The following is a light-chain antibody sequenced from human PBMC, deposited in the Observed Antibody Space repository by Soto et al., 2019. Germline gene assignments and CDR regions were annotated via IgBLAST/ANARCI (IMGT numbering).Light chain of an antibody. Sequence: DIEMTQSPSTLSVSPGERVTLTCRASQSVSTNLTWYQQKPGQAPRLLIYGASTRATDFPARFSGSGSGTAFTLTPSSLPSEDFGVYYCQQYYHWPPYTFGQGTKLEIK. V-gene: IGKV3-15*01. CDR3: QQYYHWPPYT. J-gene: IGKJ2*01. CDR1: QSVSTN. CDR2: GAS.